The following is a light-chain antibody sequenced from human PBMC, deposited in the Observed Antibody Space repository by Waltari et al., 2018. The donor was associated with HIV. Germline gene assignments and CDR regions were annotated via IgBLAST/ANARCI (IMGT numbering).Light chain of an antibody. Sequence: QSGLTQPPSASGTPGQRVTLSCSGRSPNIRSNPVNWYQLLPRAAPKVVINNNHQRPSGVPERFSGSKSGTSASLDIFRLQSEDEAEYYCAAWDDSLNAVIFGGGTKLTVL. CDR2: NNH. CDR1: SPNIRSNP. J-gene: IGLJ2*01. CDR3: AAWDDSLNAVI. V-gene: IGLV1-44*01.